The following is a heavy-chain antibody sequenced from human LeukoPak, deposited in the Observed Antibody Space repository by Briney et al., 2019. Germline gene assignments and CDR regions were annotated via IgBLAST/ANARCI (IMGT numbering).Heavy chain of an antibody. J-gene: IGHJ3*02. V-gene: IGHV4-38-2*01. CDR2: IYHSGST. Sequence: SEALSLTCAVSGYSISSGYYWGWIRQPPGKGLEWIGSIYHSGSTYYNPSLKSRVTISVDTSKNQFSLKLSSVTAADTAVYYCARHAGGSYAAAFDIWGQGTMVTVSS. D-gene: IGHD1-26*01. CDR1: GYSISSGYY. CDR3: ARHAGGSYAAAFDI.